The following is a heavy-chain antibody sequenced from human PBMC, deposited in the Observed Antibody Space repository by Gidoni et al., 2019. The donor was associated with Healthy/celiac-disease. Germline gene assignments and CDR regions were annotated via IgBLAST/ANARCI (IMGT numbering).Heavy chain of an antibody. CDR2: ISYDGSNK. CDR3: AKGSASYYYGMDV. J-gene: IGHJ6*02. Sequence: YGSYGMHWVRQAPGKGLEWVAVISYDGSNKYYADSVKGRFTISRDNSKNTLYLQMNSLRAEDTAVYYCAKGSASYYYGMDVWGQGTTVTVSS. CDR1: YGSYG. V-gene: IGHV3-30*18. D-gene: IGHD3-3*01.